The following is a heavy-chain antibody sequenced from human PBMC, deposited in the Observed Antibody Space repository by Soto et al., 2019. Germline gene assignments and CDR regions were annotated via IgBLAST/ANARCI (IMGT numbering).Heavy chain of an antibody. CDR3: VRGPSGDKVDS. CDR1: GGSISTVDYW. Sequence: QVQLQESGPGLVKPSQTLSLTCTVSGGSISTVDYWWSWIRQSPDMGLEWIGHIYDGGRTYNNPSPESRVTMSVDTSKSQLSLTLSSVSAADTAVYYCVRGPSGDKVDSWGQGTLVTVSS. D-gene: IGHD7-27*01. V-gene: IGHV4-30-4*01. CDR2: IYDGGRT. J-gene: IGHJ4*02.